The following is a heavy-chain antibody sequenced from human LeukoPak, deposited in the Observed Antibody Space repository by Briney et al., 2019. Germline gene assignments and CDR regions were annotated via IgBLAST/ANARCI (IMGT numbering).Heavy chain of an antibody. D-gene: IGHD6-13*01. V-gene: IGHV1-69*06. CDR2: IIPIFGTG. J-gene: IGHJ4*02. Sequence: SVKVSCKASGGTFSSYAISWVRQAPGQGLEWMGRIIPIFGTGNYAQKFQGRVTITADKSTSTAYMELSSLRSEDTAVYYCARSRYSSSPDYWGQGTLVTVSS. CDR3: ARSRYSSSPDY. CDR1: GGTFSSYA.